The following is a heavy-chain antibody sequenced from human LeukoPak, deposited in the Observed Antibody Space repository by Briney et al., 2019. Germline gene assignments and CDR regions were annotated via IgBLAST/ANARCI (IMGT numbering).Heavy chain of an antibody. CDR1: GYTFTSYD. J-gene: IGHJ6*02. Sequence: ASVKVSCKASGYTFTSYDINWVRQAPGQGLEWMGWMNPNSGNTGYAQKFQGRVTMTRNTSISTAYMELSSLRSEDTAVYYCARGSGYSSGWYGLDVWGQGTTVTVSS. CDR2: MNPNSGNT. D-gene: IGHD6-19*01. CDR3: ARGSGYSSGWYGLDV. V-gene: IGHV1-8*01.